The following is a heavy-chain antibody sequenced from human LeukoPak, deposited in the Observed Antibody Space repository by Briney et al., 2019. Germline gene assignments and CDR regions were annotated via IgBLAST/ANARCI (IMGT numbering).Heavy chain of an antibody. CDR3: ARHPNDYGDVRLDY. D-gene: IGHD4-17*01. J-gene: IGHJ4*02. V-gene: IGHV4-39*01. CDR2: IYYSGST. Sequence: SETLSLTCTVSGGSISSSSYYWGWIRQPPGKGLEWIGSIYYSGSTYYNPSLKSRVTISVDTSKNQFSLKLSSVTAADTAVYYCARHPNDYGDVRLDYRGQGTLVTVSS. CDR1: GGSISSSSYY.